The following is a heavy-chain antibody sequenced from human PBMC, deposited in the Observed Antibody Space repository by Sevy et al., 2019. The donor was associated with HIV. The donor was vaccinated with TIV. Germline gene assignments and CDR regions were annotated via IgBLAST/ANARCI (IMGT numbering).Heavy chain of an antibody. CDR2: IYYSGST. CDR3: ARDCKYYGSGSHKNYYYYYGMDV. J-gene: IGHJ6*02. D-gene: IGHD3-10*01. V-gene: IGHV4-61*01. CDR1: GGSVSSGSYY. Sequence: SETLSLTCTVSGGSVSSGSYYWSWIRQPPGKGLEWIGYIYYSGSTNYNPSLKSRVTISVDTSKNQFSLKLSSVTAADTAVYYCARDCKYYGSGSHKNYYYYYGMDVWGPGTTVTVSS.